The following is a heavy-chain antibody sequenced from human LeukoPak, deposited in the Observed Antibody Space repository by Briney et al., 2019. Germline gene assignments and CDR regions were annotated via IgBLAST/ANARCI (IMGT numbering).Heavy chain of an antibody. Sequence: SGGSLGLSCAASGFTFSEYSMHWVRQAPGKGLEYVSAISTNGGSTYYANSVKGRFTISRDDPKNTLDLQMGSLRPEDMAVYYCARGLRYYGSGIDYWGQGTLVTVSS. CDR1: GFTFSEYS. V-gene: IGHV3-64*01. CDR3: ARGLRYYGSGIDY. J-gene: IGHJ4*02. CDR2: ISTNGGST. D-gene: IGHD3-10*01.